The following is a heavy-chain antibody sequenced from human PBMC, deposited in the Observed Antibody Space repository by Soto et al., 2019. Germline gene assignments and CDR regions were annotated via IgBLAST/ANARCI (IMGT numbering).Heavy chain of an antibody. V-gene: IGHV4-34*01. D-gene: IGHD6-19*01. CDR2: INHSGST. J-gene: IGHJ4*02. CDR1: GGSFSGYY. CDR3: ARGRWSTAVAGFFDY. Sequence: SETLSLTCAVYGGSFSGYYWSWIRQPPGKGLEWIGEINHSGSTNYNPSLKSRVTISVDTSKNQFSLKLSSVTAADTAVYYCARGRWSTAVAGFFDYWGQGTLVTVSS.